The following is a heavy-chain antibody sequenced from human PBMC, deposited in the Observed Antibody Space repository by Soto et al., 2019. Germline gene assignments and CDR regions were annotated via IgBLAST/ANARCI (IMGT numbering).Heavy chain of an antibody. Sequence: PGGSLRLSCAASGFTVSSNYMSWVRQAPGKGLEWVSVIYSGGSTYYADSVKGSFTMSRDNSKNTLYLQMNSLRAEDTAVYYCAKVPAYDYVWGTYYYFDYWGLGALVTVSS. J-gene: IGHJ4*02. CDR3: AKVPAYDYVWGTYYYFDY. CDR2: IYSGGST. D-gene: IGHD3-16*01. CDR1: GFTVSSNY. V-gene: IGHV3-66*01.